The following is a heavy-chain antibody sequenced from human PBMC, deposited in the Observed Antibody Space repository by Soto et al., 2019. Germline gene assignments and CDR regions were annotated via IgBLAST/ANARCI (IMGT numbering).Heavy chain of an antibody. CDR1: GFTFSSYS. V-gene: IGHV3-48*02. D-gene: IGHD4-17*01. CDR2: ISSSSSTI. Sequence: GGSLRLSCAASGFTFSSYSMNWVRQAPGKGLEWVSYISSSSSTIYYADSVKGRFTISRDNAKNSLYLQMNSLRDEDTAVYYCARSCNTDYGDYYYYGMDVWGQGTTVTVSS. J-gene: IGHJ6*02. CDR3: ARSCNTDYGDYYYYGMDV.